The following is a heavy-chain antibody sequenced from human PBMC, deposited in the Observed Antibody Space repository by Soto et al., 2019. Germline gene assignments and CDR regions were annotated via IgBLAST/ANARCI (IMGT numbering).Heavy chain of an antibody. CDR1: GFTFSSYA. D-gene: IGHD3-10*01. J-gene: IGHJ4*02. CDR2: ISYDGSNK. V-gene: IGHV3-30-3*01. CDR3: ARVFNLSSWFGELPPHFDY. Sequence: GGSLRLSCAASGFTFSSYAMHWVRQAPGKGLEWVAVISYDGSNKYYADSVKGRFTISRDNSKNTLYLQMNSLRAEDTAVYYCARVFNLSSWFGELPPHFDYWGQGTLVTVSS.